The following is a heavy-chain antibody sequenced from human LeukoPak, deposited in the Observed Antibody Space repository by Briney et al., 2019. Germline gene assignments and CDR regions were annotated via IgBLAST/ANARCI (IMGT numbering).Heavy chain of an antibody. CDR2: IYYSGST. D-gene: IGHD3-10*01. CDR1: GGSISSSSYY. J-gene: IGHJ6*03. Sequence: SETLSLTCTVSGGSISSSSYYWGWIRQPPGKGLEWIGSIYYSGSTYYNPSLKSRVTISVDTSKNQFSLKLSSVTAADTAVYYCARVAWFGPYYYYYYYMDVWGKGTTVTVSS. V-gene: IGHV4-39*07. CDR3: ARVAWFGPYYYYYYYMDV.